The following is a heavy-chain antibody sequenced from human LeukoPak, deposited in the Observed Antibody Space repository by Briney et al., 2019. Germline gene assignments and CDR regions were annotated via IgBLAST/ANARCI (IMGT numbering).Heavy chain of an antibody. CDR3: ATGEWELGNYFDY. CDR2: FDPEDGET. J-gene: IGHJ4*02. Sequence: ASVKVSCKASGGTFSSYAISWVRQAPGQGLEWMGGFDPEDGETIYAQKFQGRVTMTEDTSTDTAYMELSSLRSEDTAVYYCATGEWELGNYFDYWGQGTLVTVSS. CDR1: GGTFSSYA. D-gene: IGHD1-26*01. V-gene: IGHV1-24*01.